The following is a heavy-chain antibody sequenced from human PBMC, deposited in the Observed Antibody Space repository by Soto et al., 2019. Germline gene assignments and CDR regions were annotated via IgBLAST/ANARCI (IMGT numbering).Heavy chain of an antibody. CDR3: ARDCTNGVCSNWFDP. CDR1: GGTFSSYA. J-gene: IGHJ5*02. CDR2: IIPIFGTA. D-gene: IGHD2-8*01. Sequence: SVKVSCKASGGTFSSYAISWVRQAPGQGLEWMGGIIPIFGTANYAQKFQGRVTITADESTSTAYMELSSLRSEDTAVYYCARDCTNGVCSNWFDPWGQGTLVTVSS. V-gene: IGHV1-69*13.